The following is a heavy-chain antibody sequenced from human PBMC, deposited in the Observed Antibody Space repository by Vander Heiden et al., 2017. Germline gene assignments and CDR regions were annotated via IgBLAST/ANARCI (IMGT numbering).Heavy chain of an antibody. J-gene: IGHJ4*01. Sequence: QVQLVQSGAEMKKPGSSVKVSCKASGGTFSSYAVNWVRQAPGQGLEWMGGIVPSCGTTNYAQQFQGRVTITADKSTSTAYMELSSLRSEDTAVYYCAKDRKSSGYYSSDYWGQGTLVTVSS. V-gene: IGHV1-69*06. CDR2: IVPSCGTT. CDR1: GGTFSSYA. CDR3: AKDRKSSGYYSSDY. D-gene: IGHD3-22*01.